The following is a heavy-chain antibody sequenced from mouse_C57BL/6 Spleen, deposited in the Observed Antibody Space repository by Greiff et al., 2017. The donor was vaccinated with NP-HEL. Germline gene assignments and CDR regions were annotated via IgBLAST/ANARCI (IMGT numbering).Heavy chain of an antibody. J-gene: IGHJ1*03. Sequence: VQLQQPGAELAKPGASVKLSCKASGYTFTSYWMHWVKQRPGQGLEWIGMIHPNSGSTNYNEKFKSKATLTVDKSSSTAYMQLSSLTSEDSAVYYCARSGYGNYWYFDVWGTGTTVTVSS. V-gene: IGHV1-64*01. CDR1: GYTFTSYW. D-gene: IGHD2-10*02. CDR3: ARSGYGNYWYFDV. CDR2: IHPNSGST.